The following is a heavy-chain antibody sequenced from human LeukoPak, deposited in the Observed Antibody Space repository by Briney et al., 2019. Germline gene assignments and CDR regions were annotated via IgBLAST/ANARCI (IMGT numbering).Heavy chain of an antibody. CDR1: GFTFSSYA. D-gene: IGHD2-15*01. J-gene: IGHJ4*02. CDR3: AKDLTIVVVVADPDY. Sequence: GGSLRLSCAASGFTFSSYAMSWVRQAPGKGLEWVSAISGSGGSTYYADSVKGRFTISRDNSKNTLYLQMNSMRAEDTAVYYCAKDLTIVVVVADPDYWGQGTLVTVSS. V-gene: IGHV3-23*01. CDR2: ISGSGGST.